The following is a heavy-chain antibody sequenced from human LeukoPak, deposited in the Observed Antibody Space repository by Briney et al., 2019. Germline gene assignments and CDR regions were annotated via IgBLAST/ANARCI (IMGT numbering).Heavy chain of an antibody. J-gene: IGHJ5*02. D-gene: IGHD6-19*01. CDR2: ISGSGGST. Sequence: GGSLRLSCAASGFTFSSYAMSWVRQAPGKGLEWVSAISGSGGSTYYADSVKRRFTISRDNSKNTLYLQMNSLRAEDTAVYYCAKDRLVAGMGTNWFDPWGQGTLVTVSS. CDR1: GFTFSSYA. CDR3: AKDRLVAGMGTNWFDP. V-gene: IGHV3-23*01.